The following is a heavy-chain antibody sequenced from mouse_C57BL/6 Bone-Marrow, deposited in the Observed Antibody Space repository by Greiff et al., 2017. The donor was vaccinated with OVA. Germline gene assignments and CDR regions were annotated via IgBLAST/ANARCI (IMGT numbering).Heavy chain of an antibody. Sequence: DVKLVESGGGLVQPKGSLKLSCAASGFSFYTYAMNCVLQAPGKGLEWVARIRSKSNNYATYYADSVKDRFTISSDDSESMLYLQMNNLKTEDTAMYYCGRQIYGDYLFAYWGQGTLVTVSA. CDR3: GRQIYGDYLFAY. D-gene: IGHD2-4*01. J-gene: IGHJ3*01. CDR2: IRSKSNNYAT. V-gene: IGHV10-1*01. CDR1: GFSFYTYA.